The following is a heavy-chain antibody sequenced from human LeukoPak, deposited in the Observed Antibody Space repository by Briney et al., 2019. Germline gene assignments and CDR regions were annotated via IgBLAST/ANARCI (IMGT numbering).Heavy chain of an antibody. CDR2: INPNSGGT. V-gene: IGHV1-2*02. CDR1: GYTFTGYY. J-gene: IGHJ4*02. Sequence: ASVKVSCKASGYTFTGYYMHWERQAPGQGLEWMGWINPNSGGTNYAQKFQGRVTMTRDTSISTAYMELSRLRSDDTAVYYCARSDGIVLMVYARPLYFDYWGQGTLVTVSS. CDR3: ARSDGIVLMVYARPLYFDY. D-gene: IGHD2-8*01.